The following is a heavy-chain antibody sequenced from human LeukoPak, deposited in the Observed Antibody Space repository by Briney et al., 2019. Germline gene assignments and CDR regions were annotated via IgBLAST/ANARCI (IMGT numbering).Heavy chain of an antibody. J-gene: IGHJ4*02. CDR3: AGGPYDY. V-gene: IGHV1-2*02. Sequence: GASVKVSCKASGYTFTGFYIHWVRQAPGQGLEWMGWINPNSGDTNYAQKFQGGVTMTTDTSINPAYMDLKRLRSDDSAIYYCAGGPYDYWGQGTLVTVSS. CDR2: INPNSGDT. CDR1: GYTFTGFY.